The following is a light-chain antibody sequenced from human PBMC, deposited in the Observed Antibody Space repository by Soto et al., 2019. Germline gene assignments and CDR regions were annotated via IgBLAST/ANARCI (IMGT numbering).Light chain of an antibody. J-gene: IGKJ3*01. V-gene: IGKV1-5*03. CDR2: KAS. CDR1: QSISSW. CDR3: TEINTHFT. Sequence: DIQMTQSPSTLSASVGDRVTITCRASQSISSWLAWYQQKPGKARKLLIYKASSLESGVPSRFSGSGSGTEFTLCISSLQPDVFDDTASTEINTHFTFG.